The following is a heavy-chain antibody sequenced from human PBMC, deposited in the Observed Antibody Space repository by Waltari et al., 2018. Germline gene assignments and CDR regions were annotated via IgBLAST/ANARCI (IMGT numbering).Heavy chain of an antibody. J-gene: IGHJ5*02. CDR2: INHSGST. CDR1: GGSFSGYS. V-gene: IGHV4-34*01. Sequence: QVQLQQWGAGLLKPSETLSLICAVYGGSFSGYSWTWIRQSPGKGLECIGEINHSGSTNYNPSPESRVTISVDTSKSQFSLNLRSVTAADTAVYYCARAPYSSSWTVRWFDPWGQGIPVTVSS. D-gene: IGHD6-13*01. CDR3: ARAPYSSSWTVRWFDP.